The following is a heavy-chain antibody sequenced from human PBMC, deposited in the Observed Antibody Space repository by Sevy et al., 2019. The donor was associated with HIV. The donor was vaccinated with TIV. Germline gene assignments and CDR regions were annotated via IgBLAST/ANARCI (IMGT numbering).Heavy chain of an antibody. Sequence: GGSLRLSCAASGFTFDDYTMHWVRQAPGKGLEWVSLIGWGGGSTYYADSVKSRFTISRDNSKNSLYLQMNSLRTEDTALYYCAKLWGSSSGPDYWGQGTLVTVSS. CDR1: GFTFDDYT. D-gene: IGHD6-6*01. J-gene: IGHJ4*02. CDR2: IGWGGGST. V-gene: IGHV3-43*01. CDR3: AKLWGSSSGPDY.